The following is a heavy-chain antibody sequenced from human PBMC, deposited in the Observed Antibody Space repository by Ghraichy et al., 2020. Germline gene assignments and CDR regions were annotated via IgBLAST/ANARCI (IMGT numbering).Heavy chain of an antibody. J-gene: IGHJ2*01. V-gene: IGHV4-34*01. CDR2: INHSGST. Sequence: ESLNISCAVYGGSFSGYYWSWIRQPPGKGLEWIGEINHSGSTNYNPSLKSRVTIPVDTSKNQFSLKLSSVTAADTAVYYCARDNCSGGSCYSDLWGRGTLVTVSS. CDR1: GGSFSGYY. D-gene: IGHD2-15*01. CDR3: ARDNCSGGSCYSDL.